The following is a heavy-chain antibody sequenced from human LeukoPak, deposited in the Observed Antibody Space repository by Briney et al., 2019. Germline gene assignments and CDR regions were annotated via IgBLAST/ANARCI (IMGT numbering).Heavy chain of an antibody. D-gene: IGHD3-10*01. Sequence: ASVKVSCKASGYTFTSYYTHWVRRAPGQGLEWMGTINPSGGGTTYAPKFQGRVTMTRDTSTSTVYMELSSLTSDDTAVYYCARNGVGSGSYEPASYFYYMDVWGKGTTVTVSS. J-gene: IGHJ6*03. CDR2: INPSGGGT. CDR1: GYTFTSYY. CDR3: ARNGVGSGSYEPASYFYYMDV. V-gene: IGHV1-46*01.